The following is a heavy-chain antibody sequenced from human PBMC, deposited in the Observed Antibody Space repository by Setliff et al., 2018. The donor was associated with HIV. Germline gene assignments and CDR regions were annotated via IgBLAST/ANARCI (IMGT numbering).Heavy chain of an antibody. CDR3: ARYYYGSGSRRGTFDI. J-gene: IGHJ3*02. V-gene: IGHV4-61*02. CDR2: LYTSGST. Sequence: SETLSLTCTVSGGPISSGSYYWSWIRQLAGKGLEWIGRLYTSGSTNYSPSLKSRVTISVDTSKNQFSLKLSSVTAADTAVYDCARYYYGSGSRRGTFDIWGQGTMVTVSS. CDR1: GGPISSGSYY. D-gene: IGHD3-10*01.